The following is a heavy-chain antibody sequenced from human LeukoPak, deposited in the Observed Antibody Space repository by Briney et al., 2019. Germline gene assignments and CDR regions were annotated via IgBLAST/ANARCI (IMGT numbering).Heavy chain of an antibody. V-gene: IGHV3-23*01. Sequence: GGSLRLSCAASEFSFGSYAMSWVRQAQGKGLQWVSGISGSGDSTYYADSVNGRFTISRNNSKNTLYLQMISLRAEDTAVYYCAKGGGSYFRRVTYYYYYMDVWGKGTTVTVSS. J-gene: IGHJ6*03. CDR3: AKGGGSYFRRVTYYYYYMDV. CDR2: ISGSGDST. D-gene: IGHD1-26*01. CDR1: EFSFGSYA.